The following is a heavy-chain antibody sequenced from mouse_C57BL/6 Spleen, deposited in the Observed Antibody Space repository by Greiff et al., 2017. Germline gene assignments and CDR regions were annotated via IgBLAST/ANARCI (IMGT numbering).Heavy chain of an antibody. CDR3: ARITPVVATEAY. D-gene: IGHD1-1*01. V-gene: IGHV1-64*01. CDR2: IHPNSGST. J-gene: IGHJ3*01. CDR1: GYTFTSYW. Sequence: QVQLQQSGPELVKPGASVKLSCKASGYTFTSYWMHWVKQRPGQGLEWIGMIHPNSGSTNYNEKFTSKGTLTVDKSSSTAYIQLSSLTSEDSAVYDCARITPVVATEAYWGQGTLVTVSA.